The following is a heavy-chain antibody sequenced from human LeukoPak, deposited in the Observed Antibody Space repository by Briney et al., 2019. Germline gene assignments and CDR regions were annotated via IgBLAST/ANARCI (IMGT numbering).Heavy chain of an antibody. V-gene: IGHV4-39*07. CDR2: IFYSGRT. J-gene: IGHJ3*02. Sequence: SETLSLTCTVSGGSISSRSYYWGWIRQPPGKGLEWIGTIFYSGRTYYNPSLKSRVTISVDTSKNQFSLTLNSVTAADTAVYYCARLTTVGPPRRAFDIWGQGTMVTVSS. CDR1: GGSISSRSYY. D-gene: IGHD4-23*01. CDR3: ARLTTVGPPRRAFDI.